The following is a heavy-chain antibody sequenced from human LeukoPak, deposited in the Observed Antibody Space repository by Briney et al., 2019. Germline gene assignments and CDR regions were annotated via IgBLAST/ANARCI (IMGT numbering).Heavy chain of an antibody. CDR3: AKGNTKSYYFDY. Sequence: GGSLRLSCAASGFTVSSNYMSWVRQAPGKGLEWVSAISGSGGSTYYADSVKGRFTISRDNSKNTLYLQMNSLRAEDTAVYYCAKGNTKSYYFDYWGQGTLVTVSS. D-gene: IGHD1-26*01. V-gene: IGHV3-23*01. J-gene: IGHJ4*02. CDR1: GFTVSSNY. CDR2: ISGSGGST.